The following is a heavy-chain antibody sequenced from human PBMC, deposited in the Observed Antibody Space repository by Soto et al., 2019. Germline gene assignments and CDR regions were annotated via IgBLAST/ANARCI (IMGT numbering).Heavy chain of an antibody. J-gene: IGHJ4*02. Sequence: PSETLSLTCAVYGGTFSGYYWSWIRQPPGKGLEWIGEINHSGSTNYNPSLKSRVTISVDTSKNQFSLKLSSVTAADTAVYYCAGIYYGDYENWGQGTLVTVSS. CDR3: AGIYYGDYEN. CDR1: GGTFSGYY. V-gene: IGHV4-34*08. CDR2: INHSGST. D-gene: IGHD4-17*01.